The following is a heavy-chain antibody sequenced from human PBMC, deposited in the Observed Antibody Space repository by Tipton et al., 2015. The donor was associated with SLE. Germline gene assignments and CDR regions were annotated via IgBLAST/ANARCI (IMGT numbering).Heavy chain of an antibody. Sequence: QVQLVQSGGEVKKPGASVKVSCKASGYTFTLHGISWVRQAPGQGLEWMAWINTYNGNTNYAQKFQGRVTVTTDTSTTTAYMELRTLTSDDTAVYYCARVSSAMGYFDLWGRGTLVTVSS. CDR1: GYTFTLHG. CDR3: ARVSSAMGYFDL. D-gene: IGHD6-19*01. V-gene: IGHV1-18*01. J-gene: IGHJ2*01. CDR2: INTYNGNT.